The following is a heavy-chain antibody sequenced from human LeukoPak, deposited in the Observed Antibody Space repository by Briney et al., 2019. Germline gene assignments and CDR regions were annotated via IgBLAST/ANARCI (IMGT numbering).Heavy chain of an antibody. J-gene: IGHJ4*02. CDR1: GFAFNIYA. V-gene: IGHV3-7*01. CDR3: ARDTAGDY. D-gene: IGHD5-18*01. CDR2: IKQDGSEK. Sequence: PGGSLRLSCAASGFAFNIYAMTWVRQAPGKGLEWVANIKQDGSEKYYVDSVKGRFTISRDNAKNSLSLQMNSLRAEDTAVYYCARDTAGDYWGQGTLVTVSS.